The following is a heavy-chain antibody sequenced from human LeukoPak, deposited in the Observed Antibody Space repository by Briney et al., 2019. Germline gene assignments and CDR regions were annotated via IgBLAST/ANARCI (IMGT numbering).Heavy chain of an antibody. CDR3: AGRLVGQQLPLGAFDI. CDR1: GGSISSSSYY. V-gene: IGHV4-39*01. CDR2: IYYSGST. J-gene: IGHJ3*02. D-gene: IGHD6-13*01. Sequence: SETLSLTCTVAGGSISSSSYYLGWIRQPPGKGLEWIVSIYYSGSTYYNPSLKSRVTISVDTSKNQFSLKLSSVTAADTAVYYCAGRLVGQQLPLGAFDIWGQGTMVTVSS.